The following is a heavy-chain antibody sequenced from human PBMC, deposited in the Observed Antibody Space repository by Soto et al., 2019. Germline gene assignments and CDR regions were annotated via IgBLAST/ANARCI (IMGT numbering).Heavy chain of an antibody. J-gene: IGHJ4*02. V-gene: IGHV3-30-3*01. CDR2: ISYDGSNK. CDR1: GFTFSSYA. CDR3: ARLPERITMIVDDY. Sequence: LRLSCAASGFTFSSYAMHWVRQAPGKGLEWVAVISYDGSNKYYADSVKGRFTISRDNSKNTLYLQMNSLRAEDTAVYYCARLPERITMIVDDYWGQGTLVTVSS. D-gene: IGHD3-22*01.